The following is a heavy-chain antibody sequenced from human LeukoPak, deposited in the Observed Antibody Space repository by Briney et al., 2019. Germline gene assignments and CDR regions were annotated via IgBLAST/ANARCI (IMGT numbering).Heavy chain of an antibody. J-gene: IGHJ3*02. Sequence: GGSLRLSCAASGFTFSTYSLHWVRQAPGQGLEWVSSISGSSSHIFYADSMRGRFTISRDNAKNSLYLQMNSLRAEDTAVYYCATSPPAVRGVDNAFDIWGQGTMVTVSS. CDR2: ISGSSSHI. D-gene: IGHD3-10*01. V-gene: IGHV3-21*01. CDR3: ATSPPAVRGVDNAFDI. CDR1: GFTFSTYS.